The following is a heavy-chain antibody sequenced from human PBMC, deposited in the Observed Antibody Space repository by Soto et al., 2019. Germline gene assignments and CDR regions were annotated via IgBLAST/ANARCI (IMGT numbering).Heavy chain of an antibody. CDR1: GFTFRSYA. J-gene: IGHJ4*02. CDR2: ISYDGKKT. CDR3: VRGDGSGSFLLDY. D-gene: IGHD3-10*01. V-gene: IGHV3-30*03. Sequence: QVQLVESGVGVVQPGRSLRLSCAASGFTFRSYAMHWVRQTPGKGLEWVAYISYDGKKTYYADSVKGRFTISRDNYQNTLFLQMSSLQFEDTSVYSCVRGDGSGSFLLDYWGRGTLVTVSS.